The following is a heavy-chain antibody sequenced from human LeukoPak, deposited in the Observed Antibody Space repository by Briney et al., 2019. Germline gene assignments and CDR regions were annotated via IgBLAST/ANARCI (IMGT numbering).Heavy chain of an antibody. V-gene: IGHV1-8*01. CDR1: GYTFTSYN. Sequence: ASVKVSCKASGYTFTSYNINWVRQATGQGLEWMGWMNPNTGNTGYAQKFQGSVTMTRNTSISTAYMELSSLRSEDTAVYYCTRVRGYSNGRDYWGQGILVTVSS. J-gene: IGHJ4*02. D-gene: IGHD6-25*01. CDR3: TRVRGYSNGRDY. CDR2: MNPNTGNT.